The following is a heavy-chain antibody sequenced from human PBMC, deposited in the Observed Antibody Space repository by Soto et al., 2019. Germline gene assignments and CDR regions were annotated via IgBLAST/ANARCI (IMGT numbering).Heavy chain of an antibody. J-gene: IGHJ6*03. V-gene: IGHV3-48*01. Sequence: GGSLRLSCAASGFTFSSYSMNWVRQAPGKGLEWVSYISSSSSTIYYADSVKGRFTISRDNAKNSLYLQMNSLGAEDTAVYYCARPDPPDSSSWYRGYIGVYYYYMDVWGKGTTVTVSS. CDR2: ISSSSSTI. CDR1: GFTFSSYS. D-gene: IGHD6-13*01. CDR3: ARPDPPDSSSWYRGYIGVYYYYMDV.